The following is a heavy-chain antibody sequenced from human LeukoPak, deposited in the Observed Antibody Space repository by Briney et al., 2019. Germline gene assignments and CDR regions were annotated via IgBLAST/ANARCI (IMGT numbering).Heavy chain of an antibody. CDR1: GFTFSSYS. CDR3: AKMEEDIVVVPAALHFDY. J-gene: IGHJ4*02. Sequence: GGSLRLSCAASGFTFSSYSMHWVRQAPGKGLEWVAFIRYDGSNKYYADSVKGRFTISRDNSKNTLYLQMNSLRAEDTAVYYCAKMEEDIVVVPAALHFDYWGQGTLVTVSS. V-gene: IGHV3-30*02. D-gene: IGHD2-2*01. CDR2: IRYDGSNK.